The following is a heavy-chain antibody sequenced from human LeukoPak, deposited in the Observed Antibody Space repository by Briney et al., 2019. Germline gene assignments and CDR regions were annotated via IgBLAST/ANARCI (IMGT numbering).Heavy chain of an antibody. CDR1: GGSISSYY. V-gene: IGHV4-59*01. D-gene: IGHD2-2*01. Sequence: SETLSLTCTVSGGSISSYYWSRIRQPPGKGLEWIGYIYYSGSTNYNPSLKSRVTISVDTSKNQFSLKLSSVTAADTAVYYCARVGYCSSTSCPEDSYYGMDVWGQGTTVTVSS. CDR3: ARVGYCSSTSCPEDSYYGMDV. J-gene: IGHJ6*02. CDR2: IYYSGST.